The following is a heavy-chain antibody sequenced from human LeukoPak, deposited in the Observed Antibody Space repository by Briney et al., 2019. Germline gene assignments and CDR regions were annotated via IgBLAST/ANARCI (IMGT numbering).Heavy chain of an antibody. V-gene: IGHV3-30*18. J-gene: IGHJ4*02. Sequence: GRSLRLSCAASGFTFSSYGMHWVRQAPGKGLEWVAVISYDGSNKYYADSVKGRFTISRDNSKNTLYLQMNSLRAEDTAVYYCAKLRAPGYCSGGSCYWLDYWGQGTLVTVSS. CDR3: AKLRAPGYCSGGSCYWLDY. D-gene: IGHD2-15*01. CDR1: GFTFSSYG. CDR2: ISYDGSNK.